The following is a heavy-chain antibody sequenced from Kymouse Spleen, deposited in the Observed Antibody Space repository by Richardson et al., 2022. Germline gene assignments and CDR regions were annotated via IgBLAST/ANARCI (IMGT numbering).Heavy chain of an antibody. D-gene: IGHD3-9*01. V-gene: IGHV3-7*01. CDR1: GFTFSSYW. CDR3: ARDVYYDILTGYYYYYYYGMDV. CDR2: IKQDGSEK. J-gene: IGHJ6*02. Sequence: EVQLVESGGGLVQPGGSLRLSCAASGFTFSSYWMSWVRQAPGKGLEWVANIKQDGSEKYYVDSVKGRFTISRDNAKNSLYLQMNSLRAEDTAVYYCARDVYYDILTGYYYYYYYGMDVWGQGTTVTVSS.